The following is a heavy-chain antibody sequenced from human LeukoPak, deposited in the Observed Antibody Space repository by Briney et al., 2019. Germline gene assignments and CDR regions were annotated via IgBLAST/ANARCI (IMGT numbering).Heavy chain of an antibody. D-gene: IGHD4-17*01. CDR3: ARSSTVLEAFDI. V-gene: IGHV3-7*02. Sequence: PGGSLRLSCVASGFTFSSYAMSWVRQAPGKGLEWVANIKQDGSEKYYVDSVKGRFTISRDNAKNSLYLQMNSLRAEDTAVYYCARSSTVLEAFDIWGQGTMVTVSS. CDR1: GFTFSSYA. J-gene: IGHJ3*02. CDR2: IKQDGSEK.